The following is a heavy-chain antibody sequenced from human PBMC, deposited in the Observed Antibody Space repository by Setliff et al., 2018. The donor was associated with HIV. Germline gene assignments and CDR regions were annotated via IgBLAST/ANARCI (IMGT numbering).Heavy chain of an antibody. J-gene: IGHJ4*02. Sequence: GESLKISCRGSGYNFASHWLAWVRQMPGKGLEWMGIVYPDDSDSRYSPSFQGQSTISADKTVSTAYLQWSSLTASDTAMYYCARQAVDCSGGTCYSTSAFDYWGQRTLVTVS. CDR3: ARQAVDCSGGTCYSTSAFDY. CDR1: GYNFASHW. V-gene: IGHV5-51*01. CDR2: VYPDDSDS. D-gene: IGHD2-15*01.